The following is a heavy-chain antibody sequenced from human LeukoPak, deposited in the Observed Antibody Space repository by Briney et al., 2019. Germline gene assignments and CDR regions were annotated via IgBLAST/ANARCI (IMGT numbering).Heavy chain of an antibody. CDR1: GYTFTSYG. V-gene: IGHV1-18*01. J-gene: IGHJ6*02. CDR3: ARVSPVPAAYEDYYYYGMDV. D-gene: IGHD2-2*01. CDR2: ISAYNGNT. Sequence: ASVKASCKASGYTFTSYGISWVRQAPGQGLEWMGWISAYNGNTNYAQKLQGRVTMTTDTSTSTAYMELRSLRSDDTAVYYCARVSPVPAAYEDYYYYGMDVWGQGTTVTVSS.